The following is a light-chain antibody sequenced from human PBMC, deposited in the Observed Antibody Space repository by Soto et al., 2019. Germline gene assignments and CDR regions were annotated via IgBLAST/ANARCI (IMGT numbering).Light chain of an antibody. Sequence: DIQMTQSPTSLSASVGDRVTITFRASQDIRNFVAWYQQKPGKAPKLLIYAAYTLQSGVPSRFSGSGSGTHFTLTISRRQPEDVATSSFQKYSSVPVFGPGTKVAIK. CDR3: QKYSSVPV. CDR2: AAY. CDR1: QDIRNF. V-gene: IGKV1-27*01. J-gene: IGKJ3*01.